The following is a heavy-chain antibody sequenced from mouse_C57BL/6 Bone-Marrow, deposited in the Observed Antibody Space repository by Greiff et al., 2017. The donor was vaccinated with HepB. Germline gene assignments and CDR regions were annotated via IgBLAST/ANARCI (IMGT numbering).Heavy chain of an antibody. CDR2: ISSGGSYT. CDR1: GFTFSSDG. CDR3: ASESPPPTGDAGDY. Sequence: EVKLVESGGDLVKPGGSLKLSCAASGFTFSSDGMSWGRQTPDKRLEWVATISSGGSYTYYPDSVKGRFTISRDNAKNTLYLQMSSLKSEDTAMYYCASESPPPTGDAGDYWGQGTSVTVSS. V-gene: IGHV5-6*02. J-gene: IGHJ4*01.